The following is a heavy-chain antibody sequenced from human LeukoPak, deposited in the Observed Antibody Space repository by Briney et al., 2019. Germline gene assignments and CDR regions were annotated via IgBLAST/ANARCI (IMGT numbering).Heavy chain of an antibody. CDR2: IYLGDSDT. CDR3: ATYTYDILTGYYSSVAFDI. Sequence: GESLKISCKGAGYSFTRYRIGWGRQIPGKGLGWLGIIYLGDSDTRYSPSFQGQVTISADKSISTAYLQWSSLKASDTAMYYCATYTYDILTGYYSSVAFDIWGQGTMVTVSS. D-gene: IGHD3-9*01. CDR1: GYSFTRYR. V-gene: IGHV5-51*01. J-gene: IGHJ3*02.